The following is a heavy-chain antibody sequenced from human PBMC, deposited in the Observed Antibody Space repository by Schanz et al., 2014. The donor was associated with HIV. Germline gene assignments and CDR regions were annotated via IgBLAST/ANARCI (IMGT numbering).Heavy chain of an antibody. V-gene: IGHV3-33*01. D-gene: IGHD3-10*01. CDR1: GFSFRTFG. J-gene: IGHJ4*02. Sequence: QVQLVESGGGVVQPGKSLRLSCVASGFSFRTFGMHWARQAPGKGLEGEALIYYAATNKYYTDSVKGRFTISRDNSKNTLYLQMNSLRAEDTSVYYCARGFQGFDYWGQGTLVTVSS. CDR2: IYYAATNK. CDR3: ARGFQGFDY.